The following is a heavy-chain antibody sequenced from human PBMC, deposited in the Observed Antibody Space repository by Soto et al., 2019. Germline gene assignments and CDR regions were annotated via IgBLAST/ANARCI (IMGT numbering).Heavy chain of an antibody. D-gene: IGHD3-3*01. J-gene: IGHJ4*02. CDR1: GYSFTSYW. Sequence: GESLKISCKGSGYSFTSYWIGWVRQMPGKGLEWMGIIYPGDSDTRYSPSFQGQVTISADKSISTAYLQWSSLKASDTAMYYCARLQTTIFGVVIIPRYFDYWGQGTLVTVSS. V-gene: IGHV5-51*01. CDR3: ARLQTTIFGVVIIPRYFDY. CDR2: IYPGDSDT.